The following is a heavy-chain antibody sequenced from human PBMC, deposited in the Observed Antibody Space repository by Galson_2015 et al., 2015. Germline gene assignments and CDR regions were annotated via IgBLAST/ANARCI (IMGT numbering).Heavy chain of an antibody. CDR2: IKSKSGGGTT. V-gene: IGHV3-15*01. J-gene: IGHJ4*02. D-gene: IGHD3-10*01. CDR3: TTDFSDGWFGG. Sequence: SLRLSCAASGFIFSNAWMSWVRQAPGKGLEWVGRIKSKSGGGTTDDAAPVKGRFTVSRDDSKNMAYLQMNSLKPEAPAMYYCTTDFSDGWFGGWGQGTLVTVPS. CDR1: GFIFSNAW.